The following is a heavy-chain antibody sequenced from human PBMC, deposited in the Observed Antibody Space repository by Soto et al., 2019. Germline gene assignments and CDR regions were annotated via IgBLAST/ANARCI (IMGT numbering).Heavy chain of an antibody. Sequence: GGSLRLSSTASGFTFSSYAMSWVRQAPGKGLEWVSAISGSGGSTYYADSVKGRFTISRDNSKNTLYLQMNSLRAEDTAVYYCAVGSSGSNYYYYYGMDVWGQGTTVTVSS. D-gene: IGHD6-6*01. CDR2: ISGSGGST. V-gene: IGHV3-23*01. J-gene: IGHJ6*02. CDR3: AVGSSGSNYYYYYGMDV. CDR1: GFTFSSYA.